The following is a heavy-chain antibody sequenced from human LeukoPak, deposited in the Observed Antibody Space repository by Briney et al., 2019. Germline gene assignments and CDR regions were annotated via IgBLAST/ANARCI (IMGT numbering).Heavy chain of an antibody. J-gene: IGHJ4*02. V-gene: IGHV3-74*01. D-gene: IGHD4-23*01. Sequence: GGSLRPSCAASGFTFSSKLMHWVRQAPGTGLVWVSRINSDGRSTSYADSVKGRFTISRDSVMNTVFLQMNSLTAEDTAVYYCASEDQGGNSKKFDYWGQGTLVTVSS. CDR3: ASEDQGGNSKKFDY. CDR1: GFTFSSKL. CDR2: INSDGRST.